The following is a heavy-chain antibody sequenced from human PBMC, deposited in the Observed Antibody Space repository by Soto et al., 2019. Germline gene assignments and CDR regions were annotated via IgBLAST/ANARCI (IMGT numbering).Heavy chain of an antibody. V-gene: IGHV3-23*01. J-gene: IGHJ6*02. CDR1: GFTFSRYA. CDR2: ISGSGGST. D-gene: IGHD3-16*01. CDR3: AKATGTFNYYYGMDV. Sequence: GGTLRLSCAASGFTFSRYAMSWVRQAPGKGLEWVSAISGSGGSTYYADSVKGRFTISRDNSKNTLYLQMNSLRAEDTAVYYCAKATGTFNYYYGMDVWGQGTTVTVSS.